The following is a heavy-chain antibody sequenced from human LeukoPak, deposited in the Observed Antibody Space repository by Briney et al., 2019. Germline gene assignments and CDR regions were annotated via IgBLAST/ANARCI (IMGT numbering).Heavy chain of an antibody. CDR1: GFTVSSNY. Sequence: GSLRLSCAASGFTVSSNYMSWVRQSPGKGLEWIGEINHSGSTNYNPSLKSRVTISVDTSKNQFSLKLSSVTAADTAVYYCARGHYGDYYFDYWGQGTLVTVSS. CDR2: INHSGST. V-gene: IGHV4-34*01. D-gene: IGHD4-17*01. CDR3: ARGHYGDYYFDY. J-gene: IGHJ4*02.